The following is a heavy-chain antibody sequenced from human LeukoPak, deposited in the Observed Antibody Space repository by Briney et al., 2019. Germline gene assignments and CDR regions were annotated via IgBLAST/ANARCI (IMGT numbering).Heavy chain of an antibody. V-gene: IGHV3-23*01. Sequence: GGSLRLSCAASGFTFSSYGMSWVRQAPGKGLEWVSAISGSGGSTYYADSVKGRFTISRDNSKNSLYLQMNSLRAEDTAVYYCASGAGGEGARTTPSHYYYYYYMDVWGKGTTVTVSS. CDR1: GFTFSSYG. CDR3: ASGAGGEGARTTPSHYYYYYYMDV. CDR2: ISGSGGST. D-gene: IGHD1-26*01. J-gene: IGHJ6*03.